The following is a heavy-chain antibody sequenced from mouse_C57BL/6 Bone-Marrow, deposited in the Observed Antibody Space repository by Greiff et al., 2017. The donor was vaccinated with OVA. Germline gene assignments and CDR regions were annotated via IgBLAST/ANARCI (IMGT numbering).Heavy chain of an antibody. CDR3: ARQGYYGSSSWFAY. V-gene: IGHV5-6*01. Sequence: VQLKESGGDLVKPGGSLKLSCAASGFTFSSYGMSWVRQTPDKRLEWVATISSGGSYTYYTDSVKGRFTIYRDNAKNTLYLQVSSLKSEDTAMYYCARQGYYGSSSWFAYWGQGTLVTVSA. CDR2: ISSGGSYT. J-gene: IGHJ3*01. CDR1: GFTFSSYG. D-gene: IGHD1-1*01.